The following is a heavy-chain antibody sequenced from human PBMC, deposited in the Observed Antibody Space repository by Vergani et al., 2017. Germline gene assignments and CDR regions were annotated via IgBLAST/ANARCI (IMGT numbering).Heavy chain of an antibody. CDR3: AGGPLRIAAAGVYYYYMDV. CDR2: ISAYNGNT. D-gene: IGHD6-13*01. V-gene: IGHV1-18*01. J-gene: IGHJ6*03. CDR1: GYTFTSYG. Sequence: QVQLVQSGAEVKKPGASVKVSCKASGYTFTSYGISWVRQAPGQGLEWMGWISAYNGNTNYAQKLQGRVTITADESTSTADMELSSLRSEDTAVYYCAGGPLRIAAAGVYYYYMDVWGKGTTVTVSS.